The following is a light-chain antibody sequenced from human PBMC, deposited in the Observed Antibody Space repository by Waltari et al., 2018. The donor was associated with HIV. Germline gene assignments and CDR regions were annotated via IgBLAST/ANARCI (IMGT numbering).Light chain of an antibody. CDR3: QNYNNVPRT. J-gene: IGKJ1*01. V-gene: IGKV1-27*01. Sequence: DIQMIQSPSSLSAAVGDTVTITCRASQDIYKYLAWYQQRPGKVPQLLIFAASTLHSGVPSRFSGSGSGTDFALTISGLQPEDAATYFCQNYNNVPRTFGQGSKVEI. CDR2: AAS. CDR1: QDIYKY.